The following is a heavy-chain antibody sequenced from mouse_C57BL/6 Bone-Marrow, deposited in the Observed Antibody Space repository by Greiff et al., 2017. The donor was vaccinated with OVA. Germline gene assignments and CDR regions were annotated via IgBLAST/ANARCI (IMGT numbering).Heavy chain of an antibody. D-gene: IGHD1-1*01. Sequence: VKLMESGPGLVAPSQSLSITCTVSGFSLTSYAISWVRQPPGKGLEWLGVIWTGGSTNYNSALKSRLSISKDNSKSQVFLKMNSLQTDDTARYYCARSFYYGSSSPFAYWGQGTLVTVSA. CDR2: IWTGGST. CDR3: ARSFYYGSSSPFAY. V-gene: IGHV2-9-1*01. J-gene: IGHJ3*01. CDR1: GFSLTSYA.